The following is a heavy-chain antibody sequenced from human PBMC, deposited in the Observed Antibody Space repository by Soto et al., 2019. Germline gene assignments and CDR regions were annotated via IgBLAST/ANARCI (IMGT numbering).Heavy chain of an antibody. J-gene: IGHJ6*02. CDR3: ARVLAPKQWLATYYYYGMDV. D-gene: IGHD6-19*01. V-gene: IGHV3-48*01. Sequence: PGGSLRLSCAASGFTFSSYSMNWVRQAPGKGLEWVSYISSSSSTIYYADSVKGRFTISRDNAKNSLYLQMNSLRAEDTAVYYCARVLAPKQWLATYYYYGMDVWGQVTTVTVSS. CDR1: GFTFSSYS. CDR2: ISSSSSTI.